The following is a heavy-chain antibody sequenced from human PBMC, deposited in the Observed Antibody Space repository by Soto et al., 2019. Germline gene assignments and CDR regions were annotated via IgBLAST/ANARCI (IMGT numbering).Heavy chain of an antibody. CDR3: AKDAYPLPTEGEVGYYGMDV. CDR2: ISYDGSNK. V-gene: IGHV3-30*18. CDR1: GFTFSSYG. J-gene: IGHJ6*02. Sequence: QVQLVESGGGVVQPGRSLRLSCAASGFTFSSYGMHWVRQAPGKGLEWVAVISYDGSNKYYADSVKGRFTISRDNSKNTLYLQMNSLRAEDTAGYYGAKDAYPLPTEGEVGYYGMDVGGQGTTVTVSS. D-gene: IGHD3-16*01.